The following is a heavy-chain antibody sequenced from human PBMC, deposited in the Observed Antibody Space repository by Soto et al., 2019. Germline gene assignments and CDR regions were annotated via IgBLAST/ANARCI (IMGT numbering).Heavy chain of an antibody. CDR3: VRICTGDSCFNAFDF. CDR2: ISPSSGTI. J-gene: IGHJ3*01. CDR1: GFTFSDYS. V-gene: IGHV3-48*01. Sequence: GGSLRLSCAAYGFTFSDYSMNWVRQAPGKGLEWLSYISPSSGTIYRAPSVKGRFTISRDNAENSLYLQMNSLRAEDTAVYYCVRICTGDSCFNAFDFWGQGTMVTVSS. D-gene: IGHD2-15*01.